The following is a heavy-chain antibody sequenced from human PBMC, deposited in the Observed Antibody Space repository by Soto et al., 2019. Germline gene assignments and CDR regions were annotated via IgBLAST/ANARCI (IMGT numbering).Heavy chain of an antibody. CDR3: LIYYYYYTMDV. V-gene: IGHV3-23*01. Sequence: GGSLRLSCAASGFTFSTYAMSWVRQAPGKGLEWVSAISGSGAHTYYADSGKGRFSISRDNSKSTLYLQMNSLRADDTAVYYCLIYYYYYTMDVWGQGTTFTVSS. CDR2: ISGSGAHT. CDR1: GFTFSTYA. J-gene: IGHJ6*02. D-gene: IGHD3-22*01.